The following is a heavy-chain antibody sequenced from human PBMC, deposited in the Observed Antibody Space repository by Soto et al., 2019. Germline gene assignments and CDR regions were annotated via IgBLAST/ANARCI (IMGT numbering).Heavy chain of an antibody. D-gene: IGHD2-2*01. Sequence: GGSLRLSCAASGFSFSTYWMSWVRQAPGKGLEWVANIKHDGSEKYYVDSVKGRFTISRDNAKNSLYLQMNSLRGEDTAVYYCARETHRGYQLLNWGQGTLVTVSS. V-gene: IGHV3-7*01. CDR2: IKHDGSEK. CDR3: ARETHRGYQLLN. CDR1: GFSFSTYW. J-gene: IGHJ4*02.